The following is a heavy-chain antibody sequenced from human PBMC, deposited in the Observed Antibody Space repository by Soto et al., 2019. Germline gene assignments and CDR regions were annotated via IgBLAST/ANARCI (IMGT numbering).Heavy chain of an antibody. D-gene: IGHD3-10*01. Sequence: GGSLRLSCAASGFTVSSNYMSWVRQAPGKGLEWVSVIYSGGSTYYADSVKGRFTISRDNSKNTLYLQMNSLRAEDTAVYYCARDLGTQLWFGDLRRHGMDVWGQGTTVTVSS. CDR2: IYSGGST. CDR1: GFTVSSNY. CDR3: ARDLGTQLWFGDLRRHGMDV. V-gene: IGHV3-53*01. J-gene: IGHJ6*02.